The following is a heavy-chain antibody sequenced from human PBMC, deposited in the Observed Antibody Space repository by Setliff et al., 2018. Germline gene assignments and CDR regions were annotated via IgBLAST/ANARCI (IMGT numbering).Heavy chain of an antibody. D-gene: IGHD3-3*01. CDR2: IYYSGST. J-gene: IGHJ4*02. Sequence: SETLSLTCTVSGGSISSSSYYWGWIRQPPGKGLEWIGSIYYSGSTYYNPSLKSRVTISVDTSKNQFSLKLSPVTAADTAVYYCARRETYYNFWSGYYAYWGQGTLVTVSS. CDR1: GGSISSSSYY. V-gene: IGHV4-39*07. CDR3: ARRETYYNFWSGYYAY.